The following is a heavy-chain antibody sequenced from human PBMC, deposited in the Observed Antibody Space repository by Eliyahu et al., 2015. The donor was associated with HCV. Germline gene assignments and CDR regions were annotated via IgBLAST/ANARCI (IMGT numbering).Heavy chain of an antibody. D-gene: IGHD3-10*01. CDR2: ITSSGGST. Sequence: FSSYAMNWVRQAPGKGLEWVSAITSSGGSTYYADSVKGHFTISRDNSRNTLWLQMNSLRAEDTAIYYCAKDRGPLYYGSGTDDASDIWGQGTMVTVSS. CDR3: AKDRGPLYYGSGTDDASDI. J-gene: IGHJ3*02. V-gene: IGHV3-23*01. CDR1: FSSYA.